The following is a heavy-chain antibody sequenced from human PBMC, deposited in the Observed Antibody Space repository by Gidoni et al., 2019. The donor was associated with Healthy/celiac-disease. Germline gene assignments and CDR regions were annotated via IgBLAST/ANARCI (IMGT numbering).Heavy chain of an antibody. CDR2: ISSSSSYI. CDR1: GFTFSSYS. V-gene: IGHV3-21*01. D-gene: IGHD3-3*01. J-gene: IGHJ6*02. Sequence: EVQLVESGGGLVKPGGSLRLSCAASGFTFSSYSMNWVRQAPGKGLEWVSSISSSSSYIYYADSVKGRFTISRDNAKNSLYLQMNSLRAEDTAVYYCARDRVTIFGDYYYGMDVWGQGTTVTVSS. CDR3: ARDRVTIFGDYYYGMDV.